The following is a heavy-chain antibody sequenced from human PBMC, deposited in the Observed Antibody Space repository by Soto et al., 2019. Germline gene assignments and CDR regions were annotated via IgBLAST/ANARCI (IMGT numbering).Heavy chain of an antibody. J-gene: IGHJ6*02. V-gene: IGHV3-21*01. CDR1: GFTFSSYS. Sequence: PGGSLRVSCAASGFTFSSYSMNWVRQAPGKGLEWVSSISSSSSYIYYADSVKGRFTISRDNAKNSLYLQMNSLRAEDTAVYYCAREMADVDTAMVYYYYYYGMDVWGQGTTVTVSS. CDR2: ISSSSSYI. D-gene: IGHD5-18*01. CDR3: AREMADVDTAMVYYYYYYGMDV.